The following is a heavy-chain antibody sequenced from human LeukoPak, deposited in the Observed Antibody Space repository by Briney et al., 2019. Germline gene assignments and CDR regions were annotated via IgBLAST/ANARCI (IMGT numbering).Heavy chain of an antibody. D-gene: IGHD1-26*01. V-gene: IGHV4-34*01. Sequence: SETLSLTCAVYGGSFSGYYWSWIRQPPGKGLEWIGEINHSGSTNYNPSLKSRVTISVDKSKNQFSLNLTSVTAADTAVYYCARDRDTRMSGSFYVYGMDVWGQGTTVTVSS. CDR2: INHSGST. CDR3: ARDRDTRMSGSFYVYGMDV. CDR1: GGSFSGYY. J-gene: IGHJ6*02.